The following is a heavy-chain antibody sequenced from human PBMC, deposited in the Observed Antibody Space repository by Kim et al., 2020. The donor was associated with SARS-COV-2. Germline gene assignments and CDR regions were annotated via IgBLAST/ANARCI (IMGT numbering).Heavy chain of an antibody. CDR2: IYPGDSDT. J-gene: IGHJ4*02. CDR1: GYSFTSYW. CDR3: ARQAGRKATELGNFDY. Sequence: GESLKISCKGSGYSFTSYWIGWVRQMPGKGLEWMGIIYPGDSDTRYSPSFQGQVTISADKSISTAYLQWSSLKASDTAMYYCARQAGRKATELGNFDYWGQGTLVTVSS. V-gene: IGHV5-51*01. D-gene: IGHD1-1*01.